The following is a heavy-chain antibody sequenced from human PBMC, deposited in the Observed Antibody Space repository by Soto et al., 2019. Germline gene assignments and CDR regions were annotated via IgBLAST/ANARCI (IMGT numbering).Heavy chain of an antibody. CDR1: GYTFTSYG. D-gene: IGHD6-6*01. J-gene: IGHJ6*02. CDR2: ISAYNGNT. V-gene: IGHV1-18*01. Sequence: QVQLVQSGAEVKKPGASVKVSCKASGYTFTSYGISWVRQAPGQGLEWMGWISAYNGNTTYAQKLQGRVTMTTDPSTSTAYMELSSLRSDDTAVYYCARPGKSIAARPIVYYGMDVWGQGTTVTVSS. CDR3: ARPGKSIAARPIVYYGMDV.